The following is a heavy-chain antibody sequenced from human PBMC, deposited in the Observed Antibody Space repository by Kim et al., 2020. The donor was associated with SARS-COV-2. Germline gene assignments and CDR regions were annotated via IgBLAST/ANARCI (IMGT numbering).Heavy chain of an antibody. CDR2: ISRTGGTT. Sequence: GGSLRLSCAASGFTFSSNAMSWVRQAPGRGLEWVSAISRTGGTTYYADSVKGRFTISRDNSKNTLYLQMDTLRAEDTALYYCAKHYYDSSGYSNDYWGQG. CDR1: GFTFSSNA. V-gene: IGHV3-23*01. D-gene: IGHD3-22*01. J-gene: IGHJ4*02. CDR3: AKHYYDSSGYSNDY.